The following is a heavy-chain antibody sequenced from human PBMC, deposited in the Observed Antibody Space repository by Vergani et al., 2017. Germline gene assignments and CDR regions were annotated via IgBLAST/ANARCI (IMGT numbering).Heavy chain of an antibody. V-gene: IGHV3-30-3*01. Sequence: QVQLVESGGGVVQPGRSLRLSCADSGSTFSSYAMHWVRQAPGKGLEWVAVISYDGSNKYYADSVKGRFTNSRDNSKNTLYLQMNSLRADDTAGYYCEKDADSSGYYLMDYWGQGTLVTVSS. CDR3: EKDADSSGYYLMDY. CDR1: GSTFSSYA. D-gene: IGHD3-22*01. CDR2: ISYDGSNK. J-gene: IGHJ4*01.